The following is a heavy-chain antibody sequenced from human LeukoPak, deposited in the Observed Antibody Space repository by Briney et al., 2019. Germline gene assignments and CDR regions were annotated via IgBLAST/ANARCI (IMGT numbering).Heavy chain of an antibody. CDR2: ISYDGSNK. CDR1: GFTFDDYA. D-gene: IGHD3-22*01. CDR3: AKGLWYYYDSSGYVDY. J-gene: IGHJ4*02. V-gene: IGHV3-30*18. Sequence: PGGSLRLSCAASGFTFDDYAMHWVRQAPGKGLEWVAVISYDGSNKYYADSVKGRFTISRDNSKNTLYLQMNSLRAEDTAVYYCAKGLWYYYDSSGYVDYWGQGTLVTVSS.